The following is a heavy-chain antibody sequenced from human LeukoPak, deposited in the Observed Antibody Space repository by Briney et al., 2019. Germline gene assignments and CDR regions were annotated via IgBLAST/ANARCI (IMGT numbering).Heavy chain of an antibody. J-gene: IGHJ5*02. CDR1: GFTLSSYW. D-gene: IGHD6-13*01. CDR3: ARVLSSSWYFDWFDP. CDR2: IKQDGSEK. Sequence: GGSLRLSCAASGFTLSSYWMSWVRQAPGKGLEWVANIKQDGSEKYYVDSVKGRFTISRDNAKNSLYLQMNSLRAEDTAVYYCARVLSSSWYFDWFDPWGQGTLVTVSS. V-gene: IGHV3-7*01.